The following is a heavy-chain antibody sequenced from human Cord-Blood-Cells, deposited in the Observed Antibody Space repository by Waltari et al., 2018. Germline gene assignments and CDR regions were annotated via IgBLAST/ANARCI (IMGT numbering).Heavy chain of an antibody. J-gene: IGHJ4*02. Sequence: QVHLVQPGAEDKNPGASVTVSCKCSGYTFPTYGVTVVRHTRGEGLEWMGWISAYNGNTNYAQKLQGRVTMTTDTSTRTAYMELRSLRADDTAVYYCASFVVVPAANYYLDYWGQGTLVTVSS. CDR3: ASFVVVPAANYYLDY. CDR1: GYTFPTYG. D-gene: IGHD2-2*01. V-gene: IGHV1-18*04. CDR2: ISAYNGNT.